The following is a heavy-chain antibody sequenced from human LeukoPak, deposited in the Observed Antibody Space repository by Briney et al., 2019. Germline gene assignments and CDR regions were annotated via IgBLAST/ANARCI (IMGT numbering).Heavy chain of an antibody. CDR1: GYTFTGYY. D-gene: IGHD3-10*01. J-gene: IGHJ4*02. Sequence: ASVKVSCKASGYTFTGYYMHWVRQAPGQGLEWMGWINPNSGGTNYAQKFQGRVTMTRDTSISTAYMELSRLRSDDTAVYYCARDWITMVRGVIILWGQGTLVTVSS. V-gene: IGHV1-2*02. CDR3: ARDWITMVRGVIIL. CDR2: INPNSGGT.